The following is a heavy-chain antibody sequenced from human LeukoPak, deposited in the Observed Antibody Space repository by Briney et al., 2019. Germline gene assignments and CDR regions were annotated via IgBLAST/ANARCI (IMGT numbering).Heavy chain of an antibody. CDR1: GYTLTELS. Sequence: ASVKVSCKVSGYTLTELSMHWVRQSPGKGLEWMGGFDPEDGETIYAQKFQGRVTMTEDTSTDTAYMELSSLRSEDTAVYYCATVSSYYYMDVWGKGTSVTISS. J-gene: IGHJ6*03. CDR3: ATVSSYYYMDV. V-gene: IGHV1-24*01. CDR2: FDPEDGET.